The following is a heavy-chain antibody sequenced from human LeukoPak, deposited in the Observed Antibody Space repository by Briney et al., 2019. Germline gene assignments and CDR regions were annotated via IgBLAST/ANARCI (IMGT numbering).Heavy chain of an antibody. Sequence: GGSLRLSCAASGFTFSTYAMSWVRQAPGKGLECVSALSGNGNTIYYADSVKGRFTISRDNSKNTLSLQMNSLRAEDAAVYYCAKALYGGHDYWGQGTLVTVSS. J-gene: IGHJ4*02. V-gene: IGHV3-23*01. D-gene: IGHD4-23*01. CDR2: LSGNGNTI. CDR3: AKALYGGHDY. CDR1: GFTFSTYA.